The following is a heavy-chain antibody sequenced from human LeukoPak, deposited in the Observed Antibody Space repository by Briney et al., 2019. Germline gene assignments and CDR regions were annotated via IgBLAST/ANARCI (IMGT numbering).Heavy chain of an antibody. CDR1: GFSFSKYW. Sequence: TGGSLRLSCAASGFSFSKYWMSWARQAPGKRLEWVANIKEDGSEKYYVDSVKGRFTISRDNAKNSLYLQMNSLRVEDTAVYYCARDRSPNWAYWYFDLWGRGTLVTVSS. CDR3: ARDRSPNWAYWYFDL. CDR2: IKEDGSEK. V-gene: IGHV3-7*04. J-gene: IGHJ2*01. D-gene: IGHD7-27*01.